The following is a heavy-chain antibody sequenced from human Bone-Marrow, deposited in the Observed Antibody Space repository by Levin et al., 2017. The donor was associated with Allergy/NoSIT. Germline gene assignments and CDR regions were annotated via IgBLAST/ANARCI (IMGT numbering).Heavy chain of an antibody. J-gene: IGHJ4*02. V-gene: IGHV3-23*03. CDR1: GFIFKNYA. Sequence: GESLKISCTMSGFIFKNYAMSWVRQAPGKSLEWVSSIDGRGIGTYYPDSLKGRFTISRDNSKNLVFLHLNSLRAEDTATYYCAKEDSGGYSGYESWGQGTLVTVSS. D-gene: IGHD3-22*01. CDR3: AKEDSGGYSGYES. CDR2: IDGRGIGT.